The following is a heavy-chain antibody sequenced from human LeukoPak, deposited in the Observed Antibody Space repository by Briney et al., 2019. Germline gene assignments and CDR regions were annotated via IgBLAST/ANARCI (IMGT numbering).Heavy chain of an antibody. J-gene: IGHJ4*02. D-gene: IGHD3-10*01. V-gene: IGHV3-23*01. Sequence: GGSLRLSCAPSGFTFDNFAMSWVRQAPGKGLEWVSEISGSGGSTYYADSVKGRFTLSRDNSKNTLYLQMNSLRAEDTAIYYCARELFDFDYWGQGTLVTVSS. CDR1: GFTFDNFA. CDR2: ISGSGGST. CDR3: ARELFDFDY.